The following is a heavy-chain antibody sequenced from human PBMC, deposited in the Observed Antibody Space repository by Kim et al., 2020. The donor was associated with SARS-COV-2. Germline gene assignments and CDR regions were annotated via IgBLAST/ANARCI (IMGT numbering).Heavy chain of an antibody. CDR2: IKYDGSEK. D-gene: IGHD3-22*01. CDR1: GFSFSSYW. CDR3: ARMLHYYAFDY. J-gene: IGHJ4*02. V-gene: IGHV3-7*03. Sequence: GGSLRLSCAASGFSFSSYWMSWVRQAPGKGLEWVANIKYDGSEKYYVDSVKGRFSISSDNAKSSLYLQMNSLRGEDTAVYYCARMLHYYAFDYWGQGTLGTVSS.